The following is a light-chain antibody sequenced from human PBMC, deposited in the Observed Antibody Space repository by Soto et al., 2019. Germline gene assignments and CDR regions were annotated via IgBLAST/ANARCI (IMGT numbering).Light chain of an antibody. CDR3: QVWDTSTDHNYV. Sequence: SYYLTQPPSVSVAPGQTARITCWGNNIGSTTVRWYQQKPGQAPVLVVYDDSDRPSGIPERFSGSNSGDTATLTISRVEAGDEADYYCQVWDTSTDHNYVFGTGTKVTVL. V-gene: IGLV3-21*02. CDR2: DDS. CDR1: NIGSTT. J-gene: IGLJ1*01.